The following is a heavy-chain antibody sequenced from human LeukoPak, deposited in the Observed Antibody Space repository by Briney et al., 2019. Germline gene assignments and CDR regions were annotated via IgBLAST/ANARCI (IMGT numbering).Heavy chain of an antibody. CDR2: IYHSGST. CDR1: GYSISSGYY. J-gene: IGHJ5*02. Sequence: TSETLSLTCTVYGYSISSGYYWGWIRQPPGKGLEWIGNIYHSGSTYYNPSLKSRGTISIDTSKNQFSLKLSSVTAADTAVYYCARAYSSAWYWNWFDPWGQGTLVTVSS. CDR3: ARAYSSAWYWNWFDP. D-gene: IGHD6-19*01. V-gene: IGHV4-38-2*02.